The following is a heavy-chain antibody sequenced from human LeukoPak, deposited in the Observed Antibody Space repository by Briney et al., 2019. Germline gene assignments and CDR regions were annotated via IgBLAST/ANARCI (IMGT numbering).Heavy chain of an antibody. D-gene: IGHD3-22*01. CDR2: MNPNSGNT. CDR3: ARSYYYDSGFDY. J-gene: IGHJ4*02. Sequence: ASVKVSCKASGYTFTSYDINWVRQATGQGLEWMGWMNPNSGNTGYAQKFQGSVTMTRNTSISTAYMELSSLRSEDTAVYYCARSYYYDSGFDYWGQGTLVTVSS. V-gene: IGHV1-8*01. CDR1: GYTFTSYD.